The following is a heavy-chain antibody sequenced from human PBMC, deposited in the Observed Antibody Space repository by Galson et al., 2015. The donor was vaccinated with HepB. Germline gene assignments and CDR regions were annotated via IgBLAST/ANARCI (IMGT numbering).Heavy chain of an antibody. CDR1: GLTFSDYS. J-gene: IGHJ4*02. CDR2: ISSSSNTI. CDR3: AGPLRFLVPHDY. V-gene: IGHV3-48*04. D-gene: IGHD3-3*01. Sequence: SLRLSCAASGLTFSDYSMNWVRQAPGKGLEWVAYISSSSNTIYYADSVKGRFTISRDNAKKSLYLQMNTLRAEDTAVYYCAGPLRFLVPHDYWCEGTLVTVSS.